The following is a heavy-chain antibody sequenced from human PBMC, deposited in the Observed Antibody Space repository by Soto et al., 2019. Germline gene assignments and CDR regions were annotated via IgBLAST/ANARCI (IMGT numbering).Heavy chain of an antibody. CDR2: ISGSGGST. V-gene: IGHV3-23*01. CDR3: AKIPSGVAVAGPFDY. D-gene: IGHD6-19*01. Sequence: GGSLRLSCAASGFTFSSYAMSWVRQAPGKGLEWVSAISGSGGSTYYADSVKGRFTISRDNSKNTLYLQMNSLGAEDTAVYYCAKIPSGVAVAGPFDYWGQGTLVTVSS. J-gene: IGHJ4*02. CDR1: GFTFSSYA.